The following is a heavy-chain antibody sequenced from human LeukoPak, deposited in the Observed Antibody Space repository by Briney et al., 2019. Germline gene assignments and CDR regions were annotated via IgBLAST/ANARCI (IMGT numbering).Heavy chain of an antibody. CDR3: ARTERELTTYYFDY. J-gene: IGHJ4*02. D-gene: IGHD1-26*01. Sequence: GGSLRLSCAASGFTVSSNYMSWVRQAPGKGLEWVSVIYSGGSTYYADSVKGRFTISRDNSKNTLYLQMNSLRAEDTAVYYCARTERELTTYYFDYWGQGTLVTASS. V-gene: IGHV3-53*01. CDR1: GFTVSSNY. CDR2: IYSGGST.